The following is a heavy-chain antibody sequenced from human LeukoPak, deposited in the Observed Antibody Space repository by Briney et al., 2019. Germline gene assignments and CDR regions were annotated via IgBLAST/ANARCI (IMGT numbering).Heavy chain of an antibody. D-gene: IGHD3-3*01. CDR2: IYYSGST. CDR3: ASQNKNSPITIFGVVIRHFDY. V-gene: IGHV4-39*01. J-gene: IGHJ4*02. Sequence: SETLSLTCTVSGGSISSSSYYWGWIRQPPGKGLEWIGSIYYSGSTYYNSSLKRRVTISVDTSKNQFSLKLSSVTAADTAVYYCASQNKNSPITIFGVVIRHFDYWGQGTLVTVSS. CDR1: GGSISSSSYY.